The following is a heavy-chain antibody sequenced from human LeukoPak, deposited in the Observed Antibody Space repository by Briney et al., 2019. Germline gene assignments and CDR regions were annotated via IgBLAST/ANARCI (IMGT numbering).Heavy chain of an antibody. CDR2: ISFDENNR. J-gene: IGHJ4*02. V-gene: IGHV3-30*04. CDR3: AKDSSGRWLQLGLAY. D-gene: IGHD5-24*01. Sequence: QPGRSLRLSCEGSGFTFRSFPLYWVRQAPGKGLEWVALISFDENNRYYADSVKGRFTISRDNSKTTLYLQMNSLTAEDTAVYYCAKDSSGRWLQLGLAYWGQGTLVTVSS. CDR1: GFTFRSFP.